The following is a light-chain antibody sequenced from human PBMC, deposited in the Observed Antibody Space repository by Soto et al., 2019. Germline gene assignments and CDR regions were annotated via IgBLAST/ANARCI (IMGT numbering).Light chain of an antibody. CDR3: KHYNSYSEA. CDR2: LGY. CDR1: QSLLHSNGYNY. V-gene: IGKV2-28*01. J-gene: IGKJ1*01. Sequence: DIVMTQSPLSLPVTPGEPASISCRSSQSLLHSNGYNYLDWYLQKPGQSPQLLIYLGYNRATGIQDRFSGSGSGTEFTLTIRSLQPDDFATYYCKHYNSYSEAFGQGTKVDIK.